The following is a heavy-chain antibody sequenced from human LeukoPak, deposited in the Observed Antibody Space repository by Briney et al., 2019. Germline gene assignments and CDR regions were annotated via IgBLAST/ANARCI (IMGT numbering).Heavy chain of an antibody. Sequence: GGSLRLSCAASGFTFSSYWMSWVRQAPGKGLEWVANIKQDGSEKYYVDSVKGRFTISRDNAKNSLYLQMNSLRAEDTAVYYRARSFLSIAAAATDYWGQGTLVTVSS. V-gene: IGHV3-7*03. D-gene: IGHD6-13*01. CDR2: IKQDGSEK. CDR1: GFTFSSYW. CDR3: ARSFLSIAAAATDY. J-gene: IGHJ4*02.